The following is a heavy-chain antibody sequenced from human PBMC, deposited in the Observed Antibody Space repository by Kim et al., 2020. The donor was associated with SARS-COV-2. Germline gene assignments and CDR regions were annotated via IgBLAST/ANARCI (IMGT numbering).Heavy chain of an antibody. J-gene: IGHJ6*02. Sequence: SVKVSCKASGGTFSSYAISWVRQAPGQGLEWMGGIIPIFGTANYAQKFQGRVTITADESTSTAYMELSSLRSEDTAVYYCARDGVAAHYCSGGSCYGGGDYYYYGMDVWGQGTTVTVSS. CDR1: GGTFSSYA. CDR3: ARDGVAAHYCSGGSCYGGGDYYYYGMDV. V-gene: IGHV1-69*13. D-gene: IGHD2-15*01. CDR2: IIPIFGTA.